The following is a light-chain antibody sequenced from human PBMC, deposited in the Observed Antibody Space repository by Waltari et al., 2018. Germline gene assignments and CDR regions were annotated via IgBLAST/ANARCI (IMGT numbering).Light chain of an antibody. CDR1: SGSLSSTSY. CDR3: LLYMGSGIWV. J-gene: IGLJ3*02. CDR2: KAD. V-gene: IGLV8-61*01. Sequence: QTVVTQEPSLSVSPGGTVTLTCALSSGSLSSTSYASWYQQTPGQAPRTHVYKADIRPSGGPDRFSGSILGNKAALTITGAQADAESDYYCLLYMGSGIWVFGGGTKLTIL.